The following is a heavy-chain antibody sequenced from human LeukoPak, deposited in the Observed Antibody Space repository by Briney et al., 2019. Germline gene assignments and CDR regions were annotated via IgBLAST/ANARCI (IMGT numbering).Heavy chain of an antibody. CDR3: VRSGGY. Sequence: GGSLRLSCAASGFTFSSHWMNWVRQAPGKGLEWVANIKEDGSEKYYVDSVKGRFTISRDNAKNSLCLQMDSLRAEDTAIYYCVRSGGYWGQGTLVTVSS. D-gene: IGHD1-26*01. CDR2: IKEDGSEK. V-gene: IGHV3-7*05. CDR1: GFTFSSHW. J-gene: IGHJ4*02.